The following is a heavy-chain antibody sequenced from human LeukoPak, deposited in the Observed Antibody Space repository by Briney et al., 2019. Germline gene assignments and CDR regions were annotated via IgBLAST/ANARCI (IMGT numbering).Heavy chain of an antibody. J-gene: IGHJ4*02. D-gene: IGHD3-22*01. CDR3: ARGLMYYYDSSGYPY. CDR1: GYTFTGYY. V-gene: IGHV1-69*13. Sequence: SVKVSCKASGYTFTGYYMHWVRQAPGQGLEWMGWIIPIFGTANYAQKFQGRVTITADESTSTAYMELSSLRSEDTAVYYCARGLMYYYDSSGYPYWGQGTLVTVSS. CDR2: IIPIFGTA.